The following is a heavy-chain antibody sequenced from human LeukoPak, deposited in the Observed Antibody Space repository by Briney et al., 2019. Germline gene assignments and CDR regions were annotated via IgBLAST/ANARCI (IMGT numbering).Heavy chain of an antibody. D-gene: IGHD5-24*01. CDR3: AKTIPYWYFDL. CDR2: IGGDGGTT. Sequence: GGSLRLSCAASGFTLSTYDMSWVRQAPTKGLEWVSAIGGDGGTTYADSVKGRFTISRDNSKNTLYLQMNSLRAEDTAIYYCAKTIPYWYFDLWGHGTPVTVSS. V-gene: IGHV3-23*01. CDR1: GFTLSTYD. J-gene: IGHJ2*01.